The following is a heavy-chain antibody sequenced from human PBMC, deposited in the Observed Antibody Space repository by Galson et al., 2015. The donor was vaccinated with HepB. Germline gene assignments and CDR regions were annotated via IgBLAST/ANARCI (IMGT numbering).Heavy chain of an antibody. CDR1: GFTFSSYS. J-gene: IGHJ4*02. D-gene: IGHD4-11*01. V-gene: IGHV3-48*01. Sequence: SLRLSCAASGFTFSSYSMNWVRQAPGKGLEWVSYISSSSSTIYYADSVKGRFTISRDNAKNSLYLQMNSLRAEDTAVYYCARPIDRDYSKRVNPSGYWGQGTLVTVSS. CDR3: ARPIDRDYSKRVNPSGY. CDR2: ISSSSSTI.